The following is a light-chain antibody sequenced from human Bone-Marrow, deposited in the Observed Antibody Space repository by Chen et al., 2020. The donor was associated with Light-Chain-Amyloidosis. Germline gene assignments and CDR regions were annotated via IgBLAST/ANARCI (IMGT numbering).Light chain of an antibody. Sequence: QSVLTQPPSVSGAPGQRVTISCTGSSSNIGAGYDVHWYQKLPGTAPKLLIYGNSNRPSGVPDRFSGSKSGTSASLAITGLQAEDEADYYCQSYDSSLSGSHVVFGEGTKLTVL. CDR1: SSNIGAGYD. CDR3: QSYDSSLSGSHVV. J-gene: IGLJ2*01. CDR2: GNS. V-gene: IGLV1-40*01.